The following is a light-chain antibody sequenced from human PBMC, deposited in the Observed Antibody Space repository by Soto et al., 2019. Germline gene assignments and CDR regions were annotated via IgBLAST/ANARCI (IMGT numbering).Light chain of an antibody. CDR2: DAS. J-gene: IGKJ5*01. CDR3: QQYENLVT. V-gene: IGKV1-33*01. CDR1: QSINSW. Sequence: DIKMTLSPSTLSAYVGDRVTITCRASQSINSWLAWYQQKPGTAPNLLIYDASNLETGVPSRFSGSGSGTDFSFSISSLQPEDIATYYCQQYENLVTFGQGRRLEI.